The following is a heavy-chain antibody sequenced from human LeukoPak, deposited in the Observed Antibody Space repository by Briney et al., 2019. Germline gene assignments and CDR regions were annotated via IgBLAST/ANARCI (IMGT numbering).Heavy chain of an antibody. J-gene: IGHJ4*02. CDR2: INHSGST. Sequence: SETLSLTCVVYGGSFSGYYWSWIRQPPGKGLEWIGEINHSGSTKYNPSLKSRVTISVDTSKNQFSLKLSSVTAADTAVYYCAREYYYDSRFPDYWGQGILVTVSS. CDR1: GGSFSGYY. V-gene: IGHV4-34*01. CDR3: AREYYYDSRFPDY. D-gene: IGHD3-22*01.